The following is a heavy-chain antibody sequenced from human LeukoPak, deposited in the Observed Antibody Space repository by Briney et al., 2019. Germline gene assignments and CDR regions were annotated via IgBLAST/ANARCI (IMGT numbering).Heavy chain of an antibody. D-gene: IGHD4-23*01. CDR3: AREGGGTDFDY. J-gene: IGHJ4*02. CDR2: ISSNGGST. V-gene: IGHV3-64*01. Sequence: GSLRLSCAASGFTFSSYAMHWVRQARGKGLEYVSAISSNGGSTYYANSVKGRFTISRDNSKNTLYLQMGSLRAEDMAVYYCAREGGGTDFDYWGQGTLVTVSS. CDR1: GFTFSSYA.